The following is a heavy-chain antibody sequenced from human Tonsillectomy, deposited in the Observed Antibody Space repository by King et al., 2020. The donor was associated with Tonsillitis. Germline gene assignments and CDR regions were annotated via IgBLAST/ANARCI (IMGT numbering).Heavy chain of an antibody. CDR1: GFTFNNYG. CDR3: AREMEWELPEDH. D-gene: IGHD1-26*01. CDR2: ISRSGGST. V-gene: IGHV3-23*04. J-gene: IGHJ4*02. Sequence: VQLVQSGGGSVQPGGSLRLSCAASGFTFNNYGMGWVRQAPGKGLEWVSAISRSGGSTYYADSVQGRFTISRDNTKNTLYLQMNSLRAADTAIYYCAREMEWELPEDHWGQGTLVTVSS.